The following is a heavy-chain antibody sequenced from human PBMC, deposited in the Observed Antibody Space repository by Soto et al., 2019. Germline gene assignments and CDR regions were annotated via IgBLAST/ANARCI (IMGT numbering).Heavy chain of an antibody. CDR2: INHSGST. V-gene: IGHV4-34*01. CDR3: ARRSAYDILSGYYTPWDY. J-gene: IGHJ4*02. CDR1: GGSFSGYY. D-gene: IGHD3-9*01. Sequence: SETLSLTCAVYGGSFSGYYWSWIRQPPGKGLEWIREINHSGSTNYNPSLKSRVTISVDTSKNQFSLKLSSVTAADTAVYYCARRSAYDILSGYYTPWDYWGQGTLVTVSS.